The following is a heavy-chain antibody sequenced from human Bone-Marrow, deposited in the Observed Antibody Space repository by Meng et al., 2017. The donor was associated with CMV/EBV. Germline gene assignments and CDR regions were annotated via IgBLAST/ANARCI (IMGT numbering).Heavy chain of an antibody. CDR1: GGSISSYY. CDR3: ARAVVPAALGAFDI. J-gene: IGHJ3*02. V-gene: IGHV4-59*01. CDR2: IYYSGST. D-gene: IGHD2-2*01. Sequence: SETLSLTCTVSGGSISSYYWSWIRQPPGKGLEWIGYIYYSGSTNYNPSLKSRVTISVDTSKNQFSLKLSSVTAADTAVYYCARAVVPAALGAFDIWGQGSRVTGSS.